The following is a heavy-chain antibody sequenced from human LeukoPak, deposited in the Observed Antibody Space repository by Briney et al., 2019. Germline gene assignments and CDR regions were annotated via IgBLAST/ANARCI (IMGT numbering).Heavy chain of an antibody. CDR3: ARGLRYSSSWYSGRTTNWFDP. J-gene: IGHJ5*02. D-gene: IGHD6-13*01. CDR2: MNPNSGNT. Sequence: ASVKASCKASGYTFTSYDINWVRQATGQGLEWMGWMNPNSGNTGYAQKFQGRVTITADKSTSTAYMELSSLRSEDTAVYYCARGLRYSSSWYSGRTTNWFDPWGQGTLVTVSS. CDR1: GYTFTSYD. V-gene: IGHV1-8*03.